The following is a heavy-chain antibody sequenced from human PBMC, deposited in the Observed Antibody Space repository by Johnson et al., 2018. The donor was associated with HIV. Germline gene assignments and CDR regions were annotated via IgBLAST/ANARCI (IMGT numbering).Heavy chain of an antibody. CDR2: ISYDGSNK. CDR3: ARASLEWLLSLVPLGAFDI. Sequence: QVLLVESGGGVVQPGRSLRLSCAASGFTFSSYAMHWVRQAPGKGLEWVAVISYDGSNKYYADSVKGRFTISRDNAKNSLYLQMNSLRAEDTAVYYCARASLEWLLSLVPLGAFDIWGQGTMVTVSS. D-gene: IGHD3-3*01. V-gene: IGHV3-30*04. CDR1: GFTFSSYA. J-gene: IGHJ3*02.